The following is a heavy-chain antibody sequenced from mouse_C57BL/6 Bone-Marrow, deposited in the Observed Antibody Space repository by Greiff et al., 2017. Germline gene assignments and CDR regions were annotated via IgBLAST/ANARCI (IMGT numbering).Heavy chain of an antibody. CDR3: TTFDGYYGGY. CDR1: GFNIKDDY. CDR2: IDPENGDT. Sequence: VQLQQSGAELVRTGASVKLSCTASGFNIKDDYMHWVKQRPEQGLEWIGWIDPENGDTEYASKFQGKATITADTSSNTAYLQLSSLTSEDTAVYYCTTFDGYYGGYWGQGTTLTVSS. J-gene: IGHJ2*01. D-gene: IGHD2-3*01. V-gene: IGHV14-4*01.